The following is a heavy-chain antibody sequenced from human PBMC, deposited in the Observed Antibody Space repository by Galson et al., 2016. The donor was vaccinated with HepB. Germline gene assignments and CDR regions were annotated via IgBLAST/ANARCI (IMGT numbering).Heavy chain of an antibody. D-gene: IGHD1-26*01. J-gene: IGHJ4*02. Sequence: SVKVSCKASGYTFSHYGITWVRQAPGQGLEWMGWISVHNGNTNSAQKIQGRVTMTTDQGTSTAYMEMRSLRSDDTAVYYCARGGGRGGSDYWGQGTLVTVTS. CDR3: ARGGGRGGSDY. CDR2: ISVHNGNT. CDR1: GYTFSHYG. V-gene: IGHV1-18*01.